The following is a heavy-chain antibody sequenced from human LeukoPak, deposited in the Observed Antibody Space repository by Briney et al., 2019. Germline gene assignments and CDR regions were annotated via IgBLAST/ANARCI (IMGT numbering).Heavy chain of an antibody. J-gene: IGHJ6*02. Sequence: VGSLRLSCAASGFTFSTVTMARVLQAAGNALEWFSSISGSISYIYYADSGTGRFTISRDNAKNSLYLQMNSLRAEDTAVYYCARELRGYSDQYYYYGMDVWGQGTTVTVCS. CDR1: GFTFSTVT. CDR3: ARELRGYSDQYYYYGMDV. V-gene: IGHV3-21*01. D-gene: IGHD5-18*01. CDR2: ISGSISYI.